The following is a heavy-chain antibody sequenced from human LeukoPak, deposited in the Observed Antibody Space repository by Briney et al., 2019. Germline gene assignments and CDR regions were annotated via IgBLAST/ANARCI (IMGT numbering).Heavy chain of an antibody. D-gene: IGHD6-19*01. Sequence: GASLRLSCAASGFTFSSYAMTWVRQAPGKGLEWVASIDAGGGDTYHSDSVKGRFTISRDNSMNTLYLQMNSLRADDTAVYYCGRPTKYWLVRGDGVDVWGQGTTVAVSS. CDR2: IDAGGGDT. V-gene: IGHV3-23*01. J-gene: IGHJ6*02. CDR3: GRPTKYWLVRGDGVDV. CDR1: GFTFSSYA.